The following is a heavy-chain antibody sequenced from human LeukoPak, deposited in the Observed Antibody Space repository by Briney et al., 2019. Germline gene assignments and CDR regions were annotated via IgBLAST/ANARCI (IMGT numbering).Heavy chain of an antibody. V-gene: IGHV3-23*01. Sequence: GGSLRLSCAASGFTFSSYAMSWVRQAPGKGLEWVSAISGSGGSTYYADSVKGRFTISRDNSKNTLYLQMNSLRAEDTAVYYCAKGGTVTTYPKRALDYWGQGTLVTVSS. CDR3: AKGGTVTTYPKRALDY. CDR2: ISGSGGST. CDR1: GFTFSSYA. J-gene: IGHJ4*02. D-gene: IGHD4-17*01.